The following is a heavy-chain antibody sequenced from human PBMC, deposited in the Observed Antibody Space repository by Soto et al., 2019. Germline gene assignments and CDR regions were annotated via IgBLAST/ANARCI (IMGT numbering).Heavy chain of an antibody. CDR3: ARTYYYGSGSYYHFDY. J-gene: IGHJ4*02. CDR1: GYSFTSYW. CDR2: IYPGDSDT. D-gene: IGHD3-10*01. Sequence: GESLKISCKGSGYSFTSYWIGWVRQMPGKGLERMGIIYPGDSDTRYSPSFQGQVTISADKSSSTAYLQWSSLKASDTAMYYCARTYYYGSGSYYHFDYWGQGTLVTVSS. V-gene: IGHV5-51*01.